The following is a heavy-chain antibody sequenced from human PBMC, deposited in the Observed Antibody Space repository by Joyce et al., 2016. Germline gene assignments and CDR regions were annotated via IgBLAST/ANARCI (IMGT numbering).Heavy chain of an antibody. CDR3: AKILTATYSSGWFLDY. V-gene: IGHV3-30*18. D-gene: IGHD6-25*01. J-gene: IGHJ4*02. Sequence: QVQLVESGGGVVQPGRSLRLSCAASGLTLSNYCVHWGRQAAGEGLEWVAVISYDGIYKYYADSVKGRFTISRDNSKNTVLLEMNSLRAEDTAVYYCAKILTATYSSGWFLDYWGQGTLVTVSS. CDR2: ISYDGIYK. CDR1: GLTLSNYC.